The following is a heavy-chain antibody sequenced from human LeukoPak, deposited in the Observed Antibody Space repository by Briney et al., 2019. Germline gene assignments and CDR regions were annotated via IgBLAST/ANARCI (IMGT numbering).Heavy chain of an antibody. Sequence: GGSLRLSCAASGFTFSGYGMHWVRQAPDKGLEWVALISSDGSNRIYADSVKGRFTISRDNSKNTLYLQMNSLRAEDTAVYFCAKGSKAVLFTRDHYMDVWGKGTTVTISS. V-gene: IGHV3-30*18. CDR3: AKGSKAVLFTRDHYMDV. D-gene: IGHD6-19*01. CDR2: ISSDGSNR. J-gene: IGHJ6*03. CDR1: GFTFSGYG.